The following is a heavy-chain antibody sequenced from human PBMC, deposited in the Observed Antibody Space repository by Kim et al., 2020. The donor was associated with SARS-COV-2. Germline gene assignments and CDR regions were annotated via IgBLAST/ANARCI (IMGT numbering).Heavy chain of an antibody. V-gene: IGHV5-51*01. Sequence: GESLKISCKTSGYEFSNHWIGWVRQQPGKGLEWMGVIYPRESDAKYSPSFQGLVTFSADKSISTVYLHLSGLRASDTAMYYCARHRISITSGYYQRDAFDMWGQGTMVTVSS. CDR1: GYEFSNHW. J-gene: IGHJ3*02. CDR2: IYPRESDA. D-gene: IGHD3-22*01. CDR3: ARHRISITSGYYQRDAFDM.